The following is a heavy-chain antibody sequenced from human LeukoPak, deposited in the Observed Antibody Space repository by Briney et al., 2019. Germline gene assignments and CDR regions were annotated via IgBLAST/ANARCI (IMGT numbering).Heavy chain of an antibody. Sequence: ASVKVSCKASGYTFTSYGISWARQAPGQGLEWMGWISAYNGNTNYAQKLQGRVTMTTDTSTSTAYMELRSLRSDDTAVYYCARGPHCSSTSCYRSWFDPWGQGTLVTVSS. CDR1: GYTFTSYG. CDR2: ISAYNGNT. D-gene: IGHD2-2*01. CDR3: ARGPHCSSTSCYRSWFDP. V-gene: IGHV1-18*01. J-gene: IGHJ5*02.